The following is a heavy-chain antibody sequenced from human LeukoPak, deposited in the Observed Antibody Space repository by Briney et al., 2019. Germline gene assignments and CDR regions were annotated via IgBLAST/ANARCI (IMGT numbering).Heavy chain of an antibody. CDR1: GFTFSRYW. J-gene: IGHJ4*02. CDR3: ARLEDSSVWGRLYRNYFDY. Sequence: PGGSLRLSCAASGFTFSRYWMSWVRQAPGKGPEWVANIKQDGSEIYYVDSMKGRFTISRDNAKNSLYLQMNSLRAEDTAMYYCARLEDSSVWGRLYRNYFDYWGQGTLVTVSS. CDR2: IKQDGSEI. D-gene: IGHD3-16*01. V-gene: IGHV3-7*03.